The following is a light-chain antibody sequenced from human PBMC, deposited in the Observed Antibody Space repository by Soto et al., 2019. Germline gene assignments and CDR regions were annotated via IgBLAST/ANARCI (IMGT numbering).Light chain of an antibody. Sequence: DMQLTQSPSFLSASVGDRVTITCRASQGISSYLAWYQQKPGKAPKLLIYAASTLQSGVPSRFSGSGFGKEFTLTISSLQPEDFATYYCQQPNSYPLTFGGGTKVEIK. CDR2: AAS. CDR1: QGISSY. CDR3: QQPNSYPLT. J-gene: IGKJ4*01. V-gene: IGKV1-9*01.